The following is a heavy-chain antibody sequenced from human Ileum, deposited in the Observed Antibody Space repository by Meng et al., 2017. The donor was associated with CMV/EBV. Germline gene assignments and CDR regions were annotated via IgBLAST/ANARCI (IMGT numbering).Heavy chain of an antibody. Sequence: GGSLRLSCAASGFTYTSHSMTWVREAPGKGLEWVSSIRASRDNIYYADSVKGRFTISRDDAKNSLYLQMNSLITDDTAVYYCARDGVAENGTVIYYGMDVWGQGTTVTGYS. CDR1: GFTYTSHS. J-gene: IGHJ6*02. V-gene: IGHV3-21*01. D-gene: IGHD1-1*01. CDR2: IRASRDNI. CDR3: ARDGVAENGTVIYYGMDV.